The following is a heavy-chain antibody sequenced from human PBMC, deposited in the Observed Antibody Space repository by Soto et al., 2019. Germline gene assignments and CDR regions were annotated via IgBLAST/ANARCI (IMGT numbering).Heavy chain of an antibody. J-gene: IGHJ4*02. Sequence: QVQLVQSGAEVTKPGSPLKVSCKASGDSFSTYAINWVRQAPGQGLEWMGGIIPVFGRANYAQKFQGRVTIAADESTSTAYMELNSLRSEDTALYYCARTLAFSSGWYVFGYWGQGTLVTVSS. CDR1: GDSFSTYA. CDR3: ARTLAFSSGWYVFGY. D-gene: IGHD6-19*01. V-gene: IGHV1-69*01. CDR2: IIPVFGRA.